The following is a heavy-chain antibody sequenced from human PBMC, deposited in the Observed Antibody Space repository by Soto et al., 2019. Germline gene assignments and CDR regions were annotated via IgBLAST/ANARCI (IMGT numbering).Heavy chain of an antibody. CDR2: IYYSGST. D-gene: IGHD6-6*01. J-gene: IGHJ6*02. V-gene: IGHV4-31*03. Sequence: PSETLSLTCTVSGGSISSGGYYWSWIRQHPGKGLEWIGYIYYSGSTYYNPSLKSRVTISVDTSKNQFSLKLSSVTAADTAVYYCARDRRSIAADTRYYGMDVWGQGTTVTVS. CDR3: ARDRRSIAADTRYYGMDV. CDR1: GGSISSGGYY.